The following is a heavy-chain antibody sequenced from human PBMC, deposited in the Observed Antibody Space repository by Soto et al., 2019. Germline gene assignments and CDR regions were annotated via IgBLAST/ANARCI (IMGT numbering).Heavy chain of an antibody. J-gene: IGHJ5*02. Sequence: QVQLVESGGGVVQPGRSLRLSCAVSGFTFSTYGIHWVRQAPGKGLEWVTVITSDETNKNYADSVKGRFTVSRESSKNTVYLQMNSLRPEDTAMYYCAAGIKGGLDAWGQGTLVTVSS. CDR2: ITSDETNK. V-gene: IGHV3-30*03. CDR3: AAGIKGGLDA. CDR1: GFTFSTYG.